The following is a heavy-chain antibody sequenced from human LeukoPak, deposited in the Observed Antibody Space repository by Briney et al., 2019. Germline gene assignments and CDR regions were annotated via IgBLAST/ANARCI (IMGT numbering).Heavy chain of an antibody. V-gene: IGHV3-23*01. Sequence: PGESLRHSCTASGFSSGYTFSSSATTCVRQAPGEDLEWVSAINGGSEDPTFYADSAKGRFTISRDNSKNTLFLQMNSLRVEDTGVYYCANSDYGTAEYWGQGALVIVSS. CDR1: GFSSGYTFSSSA. J-gene: IGHJ4*02. D-gene: IGHD4-17*01. CDR2: INGGSEDPT. CDR3: ANSDYGTAEY.